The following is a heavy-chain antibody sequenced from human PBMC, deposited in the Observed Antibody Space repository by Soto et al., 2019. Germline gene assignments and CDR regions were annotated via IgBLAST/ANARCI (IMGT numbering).Heavy chain of an antibody. CDR2: IDPSDSYT. J-gene: IGHJ6*02. Sequence: GESLKISCKGSGYSFTSYWISWVRQMPGKGLEWMGRIDPSDSYTNYRPSFQGHVTISADKSISTAYLQWSSLKASDTAMYYCARHRTYYDILTGYYPPRDYYYYGMDVWGQGTTVTVSS. D-gene: IGHD3-9*01. CDR3: ARHRTYYDILTGYYPPRDYYYYGMDV. V-gene: IGHV5-10-1*01. CDR1: GYSFTSYW.